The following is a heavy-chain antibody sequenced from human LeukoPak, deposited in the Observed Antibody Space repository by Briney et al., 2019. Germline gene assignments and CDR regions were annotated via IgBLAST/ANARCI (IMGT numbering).Heavy chain of an antibody. CDR3: ARGEPYYDFWSGYPYYYYYMDV. J-gene: IGHJ6*03. Sequence: GSLRLSCAASGFTFSSYWMHWVRQAPGKGLVWVSRIYSDGSSPSYADSVKGRFTISRDNAKNTLYLQMNSLRAEDTAVYYCARGEPYYDFWSGYPYYYYYMDVWGKGTTVTVSS. V-gene: IGHV3-74*01. D-gene: IGHD3-3*01. CDR2: IYSDGSSP. CDR1: GFTFSSYW.